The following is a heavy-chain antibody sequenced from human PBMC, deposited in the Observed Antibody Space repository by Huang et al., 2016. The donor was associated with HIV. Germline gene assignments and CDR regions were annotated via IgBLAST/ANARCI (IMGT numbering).Heavy chain of an antibody. CDR1: GSTFTNYD. D-gene: IGHD3-10*01. CDR3: ARGFGINYNHEAFDV. Sequence: QIQLAQSGAEVKKPGASVKVSCKASGSTFTNYDINWVRQASGQGLGWMGWMNPKSGNVGYTKKFQGRVAILRNSSINTSYLEVTSLTSEDTAVYYCARGFGINYNHEAFDVWGQGTMVTVSS. V-gene: IGHV1-8*01. CDR2: MNPKSGNV. J-gene: IGHJ3*01.